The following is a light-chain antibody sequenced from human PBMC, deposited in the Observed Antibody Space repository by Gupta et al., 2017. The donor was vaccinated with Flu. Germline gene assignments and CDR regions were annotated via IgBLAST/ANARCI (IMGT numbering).Light chain of an antibody. CDR1: KLGANY. Sequence: SYELTQPPSVSVSPGRTASITCSGDKLGANYACWYQQKPGQSPVLVIYQDSKRPSGIPERFSGSNSGNTATLTISGTQAMDEADYYCQAWDSSTVVFGGGTKLTVL. V-gene: IGLV3-1*01. J-gene: IGLJ2*01. CDR2: QDS. CDR3: QAWDSSTVV.